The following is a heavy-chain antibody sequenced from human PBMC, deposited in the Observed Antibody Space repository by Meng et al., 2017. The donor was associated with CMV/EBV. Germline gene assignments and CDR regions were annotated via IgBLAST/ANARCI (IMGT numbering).Heavy chain of an antibody. Sequence: SGSYYWSWIRQPPGKGLGWIGYIYYSGSTNYNPSLKSRVTISVDTSKNQFSLKLSSVTAADTAVYYCARSGDGDSDSSGYRMCWFDPWGQGTLVTVSS. CDR3: ARSGDGDSDSSGYRMCWFDP. J-gene: IGHJ5*02. D-gene: IGHD3-22*01. CDR2: IYYSGST. V-gene: IGHV4-61*01. CDR1: SGSYY.